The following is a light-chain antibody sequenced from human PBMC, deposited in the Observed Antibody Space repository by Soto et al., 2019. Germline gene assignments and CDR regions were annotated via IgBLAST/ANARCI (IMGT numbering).Light chain of an antibody. V-gene: IGKV3-15*01. Sequence: EIVMTQSPATLSVSPGERATLSCRASESVTNNLAWYQQKPGQAPRLLIYGASTRATGIPARFSGSGSGTEFTLTISSLQSEDFAVYYCQHYNNWPPRGTFGHGTKVDIK. J-gene: IGKJ1*01. CDR1: ESVTNN. CDR3: QHYNNWPPRGT. CDR2: GAS.